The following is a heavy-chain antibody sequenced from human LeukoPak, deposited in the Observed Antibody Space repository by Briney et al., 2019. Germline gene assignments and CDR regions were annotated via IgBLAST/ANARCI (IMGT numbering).Heavy chain of an antibody. Sequence: SETLSLTCTVSGDSITSSAFYWGWIRQAPGKGLEWIGNIFHGGNTHYNPSLKSRVSISVDRSKNQVSLNLSSVTAADTALYYCARAVSGRFDYWGQGTLVTVSS. J-gene: IGHJ4*02. D-gene: IGHD6-19*01. V-gene: IGHV4-39*01. CDR2: IFHGGNT. CDR1: GDSITSSAFY. CDR3: ARAVSGRFDY.